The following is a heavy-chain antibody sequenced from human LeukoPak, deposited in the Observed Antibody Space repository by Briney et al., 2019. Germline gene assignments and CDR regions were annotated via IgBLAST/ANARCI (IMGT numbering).Heavy chain of an antibody. Sequence: SETLSLTCTVSGGSISSYYWSWIRQPPGKGLEWIGYIYYSGSTNYNPSLKSRVTISGDTSKNQFSLNLNSVTAADTAVYYCAARGYCSGGSCYPAYHFDYWGQGTLVTVSS. J-gene: IGHJ4*02. D-gene: IGHD2-15*01. CDR2: IYYSGST. V-gene: IGHV4-59*08. CDR1: GGSISSYY. CDR3: AARGYCSGGSCYPAYHFDY.